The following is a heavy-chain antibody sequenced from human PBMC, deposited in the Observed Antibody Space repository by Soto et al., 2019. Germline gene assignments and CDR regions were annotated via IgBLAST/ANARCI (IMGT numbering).Heavy chain of an antibody. D-gene: IGHD6-19*01. J-gene: IGHJ4*02. CDR2: IYYSGST. CDR1: GGSISSYY. CDR3: ARVLHSSGIPFDY. Sequence: SETLSLTCTVSGGSISSYYWSWIRQPPGKGLEWIGYIYYSGSTNYNPSLKSRVTISVDTSKNQFSLKLSSVTAADTAVYYCARVLHSSGIPFDYWGQGTLVTVSS. V-gene: IGHV4-59*01.